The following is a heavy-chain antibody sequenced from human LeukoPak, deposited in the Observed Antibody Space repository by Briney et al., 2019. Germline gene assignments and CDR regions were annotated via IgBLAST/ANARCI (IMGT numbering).Heavy chain of an antibody. CDR1: GLSLSNSG. Sequence: GSLRLSCAAFGLSLSNSGMHWVRPAPGKGLQWVSVTWFDGSKTYYADSVKGGFTISRDTSKNTLFLQMNNMRAEDTAVYYCAKAGGDCTSSSCYSDWFNPWGQGTLVTVSS. D-gene: IGHD2-2*02. CDR3: AKAGGDCTSSSCYSDWFNP. CDR2: TWFDGSKT. V-gene: IGHV3-33*06. J-gene: IGHJ5*02.